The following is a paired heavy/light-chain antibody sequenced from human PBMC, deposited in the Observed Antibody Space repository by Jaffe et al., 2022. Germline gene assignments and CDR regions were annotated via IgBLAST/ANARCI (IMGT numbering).Light chain of an antibody. CDR2: AAS. CDR3: QQSHSTPTWT. V-gene: IGKV1-39*01. J-gene: IGKJ1*01. CDR1: QSISIY. Sequence: IQMTQSPSSLSASVGDRVTITCRASQSISIYLNWYLQKPGEAPKLLIYAASSLQSGVPSRFSGSGSETDFTLTISGLQPEDFATYYCQQSHSTPTWTFGQGTKVEIK.
Heavy chain of an antibody. J-gene: IGHJ4*02. CDR3: ARGGVHIVGVTAIPFFDY. CDR2: IYSGGTT. D-gene: IGHD2-21*02. Sequence: EVQLVESGGGLVQPGGSLRLSCAASGFTVSSNTMSWVRQAPGKGLEWVSLIYSGGTTHYADSVKGRFTISRDNSKNTLYLQMNSLRAEDTAVYYCARGGVHIVGVTAIPFFDYWGQGALVTVSS. V-gene: IGHV3-66*02. CDR1: GFTVSSNT.